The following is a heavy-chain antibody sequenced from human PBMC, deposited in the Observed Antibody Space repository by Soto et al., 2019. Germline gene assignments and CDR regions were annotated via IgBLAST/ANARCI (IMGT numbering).Heavy chain of an antibody. CDR3: AKDGVSYYYYYYMDV. Sequence: GGSLRLSCAASGFAFSSYAMSWVRQAPGKGLEWVSAISGSGGSTYYADSVKGRFTISRDNSKNTLYLQMNSLRAEDTAVYYCAKDGVSYYYYYYMDVWGKGTTVTVSS. D-gene: IGHD3-10*01. J-gene: IGHJ6*03. CDR2: ISGSGGST. V-gene: IGHV3-23*01. CDR1: GFAFSSYA.